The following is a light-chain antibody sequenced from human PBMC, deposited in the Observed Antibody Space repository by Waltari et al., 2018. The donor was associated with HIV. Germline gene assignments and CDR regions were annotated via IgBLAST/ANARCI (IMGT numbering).Light chain of an antibody. V-gene: IGLV2-11*01. J-gene: IGLJ1*01. CDR1: SSDVGGYNY. Sequence: QSALTQPRSVSGSSGQSVTISCTGTSSDVGGYNYVSWYQLHPGKAPKLMIYDVSKRPAGVPDRLYGSKSGDAASRTISGLQAEDEADHYCCSFAGSYTYVVGTGTMVTVL. CDR3: CSFAGSYTYV. CDR2: DVS.